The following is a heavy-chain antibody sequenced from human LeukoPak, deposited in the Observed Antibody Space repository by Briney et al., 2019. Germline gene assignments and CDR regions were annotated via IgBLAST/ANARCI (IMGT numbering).Heavy chain of an antibody. D-gene: IGHD4-11*01. Sequence: GGTLRLSCAASGFTFSSYGMSWVRQAPGKGLEWVSAISGSGGSTYYADSVKGRFTISRDNSKNTLYLQMNSLRAEDTAVYYCAKAQYPYYFDYWGQGTLVTVSS. V-gene: IGHV3-23*01. CDR1: GFTFSSYG. CDR2: ISGSGGST. J-gene: IGHJ4*02. CDR3: AKAQYPYYFDY.